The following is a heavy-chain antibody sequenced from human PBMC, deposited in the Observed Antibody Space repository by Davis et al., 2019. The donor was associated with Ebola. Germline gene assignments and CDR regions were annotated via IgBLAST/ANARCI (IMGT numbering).Heavy chain of an antibody. J-gene: IGHJ6*02. CDR3: ARDSGYCTGGVCYSPYYYGMDV. V-gene: IGHV1-18*01. CDR2: ISAYNGNT. CDR1: GYTFTSYG. Sequence: ASVKVSCKASGYTFTSYGISWVRQAPGQGPEWMGWISAYNGNTNYAQKLQGRVTMTTDTSTSTAYMELRSLRSDDTAVYYCARDSGYCTGGVCYSPYYYGMDVWGQGTTVTVSS. D-gene: IGHD2-8*02.